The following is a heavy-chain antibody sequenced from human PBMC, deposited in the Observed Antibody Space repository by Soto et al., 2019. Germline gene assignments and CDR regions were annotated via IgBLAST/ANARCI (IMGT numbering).Heavy chain of an antibody. CDR2: TSYDGSIN. V-gene: IGHV3-30*04. Sequence: WGSLRLSCAGSGFSFLSYEIHFCRHAPGKGLEWVTFTSYDGSINYYADSVKGRFTMSRDNSKNLLYLQMNSLRTEDTAVYYCVRRSTVSYYAVDVWGQGTTVTVSS. CDR1: GFSFLSYE. D-gene: IGHD4-17*01. J-gene: IGHJ6*02. CDR3: VRRSTVSYYAVDV.